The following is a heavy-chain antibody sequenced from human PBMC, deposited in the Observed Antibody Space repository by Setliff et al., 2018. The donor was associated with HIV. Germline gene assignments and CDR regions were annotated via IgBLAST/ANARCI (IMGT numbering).Heavy chain of an antibody. Sequence: PSETLSLTCSVSGGSVSGYYWNWIRQPPGKGLEWIGYIYYSGSTNYNPSLKSRVTISLDMSKNQFSLRLSSVTAADTAVYYCARDSGYSFGFNYFDYWGQGTLVTVSS. V-gene: IGHV4-59*02. CDR1: GGSVSGYY. CDR2: IYYSGST. J-gene: IGHJ4*02. D-gene: IGHD5-18*01. CDR3: ARDSGYSFGFNYFDY.